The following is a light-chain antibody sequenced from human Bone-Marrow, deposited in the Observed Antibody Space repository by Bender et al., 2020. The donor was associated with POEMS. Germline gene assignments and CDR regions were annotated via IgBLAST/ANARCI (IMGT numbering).Light chain of an antibody. Sequence: QSALTQPASVSGSPGQSITISCTGTSSDVGSHNLVSWYQQHPGKAPKVMIYEGSKRPSGVSNRFSGSKSGNTASLTISGLQAEDEADYYCCSYAGSRTWVFGGGTKLTVL. CDR1: SSDVGSHNL. CDR2: EGS. CDR3: CSYAGSRTWV. J-gene: IGLJ3*02. V-gene: IGLV2-23*01.